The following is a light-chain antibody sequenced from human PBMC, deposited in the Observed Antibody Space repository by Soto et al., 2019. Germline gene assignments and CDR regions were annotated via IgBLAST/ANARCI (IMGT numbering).Light chain of an antibody. Sequence: DIVMTQSPATLSVSPGQRATLSCRASQSISINLAWYQQKPGQAPRLLIYEASTRATGIPARFSGSGSGTEFTLSINSLQSEDSAVYYCQQHDDWPLTFGQGTKLEIK. J-gene: IGKJ2*01. V-gene: IGKV3-15*01. CDR2: EAS. CDR3: QQHDDWPLT. CDR1: QSISIN.